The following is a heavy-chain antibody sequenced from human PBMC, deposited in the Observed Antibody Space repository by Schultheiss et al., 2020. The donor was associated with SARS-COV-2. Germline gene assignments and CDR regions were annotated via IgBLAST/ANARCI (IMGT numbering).Heavy chain of an antibody. J-gene: IGHJ5*02. CDR3: ARGGRVRGVIDDP. V-gene: IGHV4-30-4*08. Sequence: SETLSLTCTVSGGSISSGDYYWSWIRQPPGKGLEWIGYIYYSGSTHYNPSLKSRPSISIDTSTNQFFLSLSSVTAADTAVYYCARGGRVRGVIDDPWGQGTLVTVSS. D-gene: IGHD3-10*01. CDR2: IYYSGST. CDR1: GGSISSGDYY.